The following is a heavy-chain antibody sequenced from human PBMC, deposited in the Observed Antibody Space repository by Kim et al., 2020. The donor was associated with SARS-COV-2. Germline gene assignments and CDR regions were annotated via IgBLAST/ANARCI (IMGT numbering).Heavy chain of an antibody. V-gene: IGHV4-39*01. D-gene: IGHD3-22*01. Sequence: SETLSLTCTVSGDSISSIFNYWGWIRQPPGKGLEWIGSVYHSGTIYDSPSLKSRVTVSVDTSKNEFSLKVTSVTAADTAVYFCARLPHDSSGYVDCWGQGILVTVSS. CDR2: VYHSGTI. CDR1: GDSISSIFNY. J-gene: IGHJ4*02. CDR3: ARLPHDSSGYVDC.